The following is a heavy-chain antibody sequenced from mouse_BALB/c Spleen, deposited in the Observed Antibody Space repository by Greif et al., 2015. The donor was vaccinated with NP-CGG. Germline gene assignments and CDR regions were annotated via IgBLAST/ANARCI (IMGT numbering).Heavy chain of an antibody. CDR2: IDPANGYT. V-gene: IGHV14-3*02. Sequence: VHVKQSGAELVKPGASVKLSRTASGFNIRDTYMHWVKQRPEQGLEWIGRIDPANGYTKYDPKFQGKATITADTSSNTACLHLSSLTSEDSAVYYCARYYRYPYYAMDYWGQGTSVTVSS. CDR1: GFNIRDTY. J-gene: IGHJ4*01. CDR3: ARYYRYPYYAMDY. D-gene: IGHD2-14*01.